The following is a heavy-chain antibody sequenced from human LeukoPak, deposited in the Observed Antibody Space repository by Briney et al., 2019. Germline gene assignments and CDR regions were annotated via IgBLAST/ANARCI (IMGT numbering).Heavy chain of an antibody. CDR1: GYTFTGYY. CDR2: MNTKSGNT. J-gene: IGHJ4*02. CDR3: ASCDFDY. V-gene: IGHV1-8*03. Sequence: ASVKVSCKASGYTFTGYYMHWVRQAPGQGLEWMGWMNTKSGNTGHAQKFQGRVTITRDTSISTAYMELSSLRSEDTAVYYCASCDFDYWGQGTLVTVSS.